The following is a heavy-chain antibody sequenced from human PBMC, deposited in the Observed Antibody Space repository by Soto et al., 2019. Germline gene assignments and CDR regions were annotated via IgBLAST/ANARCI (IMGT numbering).Heavy chain of an antibody. V-gene: IGHV5-10-1*01. D-gene: IGHD3-9*01. CDR2: IDPSDSYT. CDR1: GYSFTSYW. Sequence: GESLKISCKGSGYSFTSYWISWVRQMPGKGLEWMGRIDPSDSYTNYSPSFQGHVTISAGKSISTAYLQWSSLKASDTAMYYCAVRSQNDILSDYYGRDVWGQGTTVTVSS. J-gene: IGHJ6*02. CDR3: AVRSQNDILSDYYGRDV.